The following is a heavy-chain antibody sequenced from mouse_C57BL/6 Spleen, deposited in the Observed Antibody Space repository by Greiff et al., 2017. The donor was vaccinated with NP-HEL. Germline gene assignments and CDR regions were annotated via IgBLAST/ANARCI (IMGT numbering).Heavy chain of an antibody. CDR3: ARSYDYDVSYWYFDV. Sequence: LQQPGAELVMPGASVKLSCKASGYTFTSYWMHWVKQRPGQGLEWIGEIDPSDSYTNYNQKFKGKSTLTVDKSSSTAYMQLSSLTSEDSAVYYCARSYDYDVSYWYFDVWGTGTTVTVSS. J-gene: IGHJ1*03. D-gene: IGHD2-4*01. CDR1: GYTFTSYW. V-gene: IGHV1-69*01. CDR2: IDPSDSYT.